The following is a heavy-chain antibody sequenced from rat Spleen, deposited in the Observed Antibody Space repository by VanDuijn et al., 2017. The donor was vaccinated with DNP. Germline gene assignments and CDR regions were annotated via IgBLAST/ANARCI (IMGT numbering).Heavy chain of an antibody. CDR2: ISTSGGST. CDR3: TTEDYYSSFNYFDY. CDR1: GFTFSNYG. J-gene: IGHJ2*01. V-gene: IGHV5-27*01. Sequence: EVQLVESGGGLVQPGRSLKLSCAASGFTFSNYGMAWVRQAPKKGLEWVATISTSGGSTYYRDSVKGRFTISRDNAKSTLYLQMDSLRSEDTATYYCTTEDYYSSFNYFDYWGQGVMVTVSS. D-gene: IGHD1-2*01.